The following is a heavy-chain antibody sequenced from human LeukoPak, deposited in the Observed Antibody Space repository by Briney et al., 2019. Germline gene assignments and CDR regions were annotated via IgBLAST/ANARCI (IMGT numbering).Heavy chain of an antibody. CDR3: AKLCSGGSCYWNY. V-gene: IGHV3-23*01. CDR1: GFTLSSYA. Sequence: GGSLRLSCAAAGFTLSSYAMSWVRQAPGEGLEWVSHISASGRTTDYADSVKGRFTISRDNSKNTVYLQMNSLRAEDTAVYYCAKLCSGGSCYWNYWGQGTLVTVSS. J-gene: IGHJ4*02. CDR2: ISASGRTT. D-gene: IGHD2-15*01.